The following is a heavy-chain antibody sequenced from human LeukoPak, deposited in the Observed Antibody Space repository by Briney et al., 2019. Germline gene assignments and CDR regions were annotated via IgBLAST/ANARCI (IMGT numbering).Heavy chain of an antibody. CDR2: ISAGGGGT. Sequence: PGGSLRLSCAASGFTFSSFGMSWARQAPGRGLERVSVISAGGGGTYYADSVKGRFTISRDNSKNMLYLQMNSLRAEDTAVYYCAKRGEVVSKYFDSWGQGTLVTVSS. CDR3: AKRGEVVSKYFDS. V-gene: IGHV3-23*01. D-gene: IGHD3-10*01. CDR1: GFTFSSFG. J-gene: IGHJ4*02.